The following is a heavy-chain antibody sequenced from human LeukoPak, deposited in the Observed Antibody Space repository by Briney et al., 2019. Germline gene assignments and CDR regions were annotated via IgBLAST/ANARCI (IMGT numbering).Heavy chain of an antibody. D-gene: IGHD3-10*01. CDR1: GFTFSSYE. Sequence: GGSLRLSCAASGFTFSSYEMNWVRQAPGKGLEWVSYISSRGTTIFYADSVKGRFTISRDNAKNSLYLQMNSLRAEDTAVYYCARAGYYYGSGSDNWFDPWGQGTLVTVSS. CDR2: ISSRGTTI. V-gene: IGHV3-48*03. CDR3: ARAGYYYGSGSDNWFDP. J-gene: IGHJ5*02.